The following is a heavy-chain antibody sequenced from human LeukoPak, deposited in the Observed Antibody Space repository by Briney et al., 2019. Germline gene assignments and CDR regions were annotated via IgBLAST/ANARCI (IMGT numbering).Heavy chain of an antibody. CDR3: ARVEVEHYGSGSYTWFDL. Sequence: SETLSLTCTVSDDSISSGLYYWGWIRQPAGRGLEWIERIHARGNTNYNPSLNSRVIISVDSSRRQFSLKLSSVSAADTAVYYCARVEVEHYGSGSYTWFDLWGQGTLVAVSS. CDR1: DDSISSGLYY. J-gene: IGHJ5*02. D-gene: IGHD3-10*01. CDR2: IHARGNT. V-gene: IGHV4-61*02.